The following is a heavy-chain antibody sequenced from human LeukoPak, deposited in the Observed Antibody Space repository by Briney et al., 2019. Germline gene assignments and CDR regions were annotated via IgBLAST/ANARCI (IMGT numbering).Heavy chain of an antibody. CDR3: AREYSSSYDDY. J-gene: IGHJ4*02. V-gene: IGHV1-2*02. D-gene: IGHD6-6*01. CDR2: INPNSGGT. Sequence: ASVKVSCKASRYTFTGYYIHWVRQAPGQGLEWMGWINPNSGGTNYAQKFRGRVTMTRDTSISTAFMELSSLRSEDTAVYYCAREYSSSYDDYWGQGTLVTVSS. CDR1: RYTFTGYY.